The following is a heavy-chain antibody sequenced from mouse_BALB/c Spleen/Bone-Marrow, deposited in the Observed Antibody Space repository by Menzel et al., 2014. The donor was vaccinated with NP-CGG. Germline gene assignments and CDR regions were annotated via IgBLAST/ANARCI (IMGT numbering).Heavy chain of an antibody. J-gene: IGHJ4*01. CDR1: GFTFSSYA. CDR2: ISSGGSYT. CDR3: ARSPQRDYAMDY. Sequence: EVKLMESGGGLVKPGGSLKLSYAASGFTFSSYAMSWVRQSPEKRLEWVAEISSGGSYTYYPDTVTGRLTISRDNAKNTLYLEMSSLRSEDTAMYYCARSPQRDYAMDYWGQGTSVTVSS. V-gene: IGHV5-9-4*01. D-gene: IGHD3-2*02.